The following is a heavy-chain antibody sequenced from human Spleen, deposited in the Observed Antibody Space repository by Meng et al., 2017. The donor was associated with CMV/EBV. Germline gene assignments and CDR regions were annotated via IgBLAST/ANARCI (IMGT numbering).Heavy chain of an antibody. Sequence: YTVSRYYMHWVRHASEQGREWMGILHPSGGSTLYAQSVQRSVTLTRDTSTITVSMELSRLRSEYTAVYYCARAGYCSHTHCPTYFDYWGQGTLVTVSS. J-gene: IGHJ4*02. CDR3: ARAGYCSHTHCPTYFDY. D-gene: IGHD2-15*01. CDR1: YTVSRYY. CDR2: LHPSGGST. V-gene: IGHV1-46*01.